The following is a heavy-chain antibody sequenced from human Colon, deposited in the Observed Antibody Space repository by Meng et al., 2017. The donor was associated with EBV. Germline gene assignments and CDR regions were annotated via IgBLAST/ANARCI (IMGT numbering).Heavy chain of an antibody. Sequence: QGQRQGSGPGRVKPSGPLALTCDGSGGSLSSRNWWSWVRQPPGKGLEWIGEIYHSGSTNYNPSLKSRVTISVDKSKNQFSLNLTSVTAADTAVYYCARVWQSLTAFFDSWGQGTLVTVSS. CDR2: IYHSGST. CDR3: ARVWQSLTAFFDS. CDR1: GGSLSSRNW. D-gene: IGHD2-21*01. J-gene: IGHJ4*02. V-gene: IGHV4-4*02.